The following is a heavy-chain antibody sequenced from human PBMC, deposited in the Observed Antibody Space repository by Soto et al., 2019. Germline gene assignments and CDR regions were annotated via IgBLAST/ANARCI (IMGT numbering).Heavy chain of an antibody. CDR2: IYYTGST. CDR1: GGSISNYY. J-gene: IGHJ4*02. CDR3: ARLSMVPLRTFDY. D-gene: IGHD3-10*01. Sequence: SETLSLTCAVSGGSISNYYWSWIRQPPGKGLEWIGYIYYTGSTNYNPSLKSRVTISVDTSKNQFSLKLSSVTAADTAVYYCARLSMVPLRTFDYWGQGTLVTVSS. V-gene: IGHV4-59*08.